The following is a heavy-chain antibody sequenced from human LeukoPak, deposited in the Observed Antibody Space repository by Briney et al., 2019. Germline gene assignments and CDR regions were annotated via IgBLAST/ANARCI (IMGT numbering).Heavy chain of an antibody. CDR2: ISYDGSNK. Sequence: GGSLRLSCAASGFTFSSYAMHWVRQAPGKGLEWVAVISYDGSNKYYADSVKGRFTISRDNSKNTLYLQMNSLRAEDTAVYYCASSGFLTWVLAWDVWGQGTTVTVSS. D-gene: IGHD6-25*01. CDR1: GFTFSSYA. J-gene: IGHJ6*02. V-gene: IGHV3-30-3*01. CDR3: ASSGFLTWVLAWDV.